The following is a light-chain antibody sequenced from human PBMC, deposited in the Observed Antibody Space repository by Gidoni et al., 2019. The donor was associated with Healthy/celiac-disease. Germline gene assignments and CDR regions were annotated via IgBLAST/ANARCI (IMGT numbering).Light chain of an antibody. CDR3: QQSYSTRVT. Sequence: DIQMTQSPSSLSASVGDRVTITCRASQSISSYLNWYKQKPGKAPKLLIYAASSLQSGVPSRFSGSGSGTDFTLTISRLQPEDFATYYCQQSYSTRVTFGPGTKVDIK. CDR1: QSISSY. V-gene: IGKV1-39*01. CDR2: AAS. J-gene: IGKJ3*01.